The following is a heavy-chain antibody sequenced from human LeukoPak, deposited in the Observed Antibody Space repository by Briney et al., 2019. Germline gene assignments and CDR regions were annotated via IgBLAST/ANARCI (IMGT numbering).Heavy chain of an antibody. Sequence: GGSLRLSCAASGFTVSSNYMSWVRQAPGKGLEWVSVIYSGGSTYYADSVKGRFTISRDNSKNTLYLQMNSLRAEDTAVYYCARDYRGSSGWYARAFDIWGQGTMVTVSS. CDR3: ARDYRGSSGWYARAFDI. D-gene: IGHD6-19*01. CDR1: GFTVSSNY. J-gene: IGHJ3*02. CDR2: IYSGGST. V-gene: IGHV3-53*01.